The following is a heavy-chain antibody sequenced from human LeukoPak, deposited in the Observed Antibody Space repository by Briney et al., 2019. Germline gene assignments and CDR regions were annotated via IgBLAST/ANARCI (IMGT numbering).Heavy chain of an antibody. CDR3: ARVTPHEGGATHFDY. CDR2: IYTSGGT. D-gene: IGHD1-26*01. V-gene: IGHV4-61*02. Sequence: SETLSLTCTVSGVSIGSTHYYWGWLRQPAGKGLEWLGRIYTSGGTNYNPSLKSRVTMSVDTSKNQFSLKLSSVTAADTAVYYCARVTPHEGGATHFDYWGQGTLVTVSS. CDR1: GVSIGSTHYY. J-gene: IGHJ4*02.